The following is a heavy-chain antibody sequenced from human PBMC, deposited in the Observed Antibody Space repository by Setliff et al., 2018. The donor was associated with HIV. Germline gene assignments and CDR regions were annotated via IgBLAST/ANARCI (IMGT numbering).Heavy chain of an antibody. D-gene: IGHD3-22*01. V-gene: IGHV4-34*01. J-gene: IGHJ4*02. CDR3: ARGLSFYDPGGFDY. Sequence: PSETLSLTCAVYGGSFSGYYWSWIRQPPGKGLEWIGEINHSGSTNYNPPLKSRVTISVDTSKNQFSLKLSSVTAADTAVYYCARGLSFYDPGGFDYWGQGTLVTVSS. CDR1: GGSFSGYY. CDR2: INHSGST.